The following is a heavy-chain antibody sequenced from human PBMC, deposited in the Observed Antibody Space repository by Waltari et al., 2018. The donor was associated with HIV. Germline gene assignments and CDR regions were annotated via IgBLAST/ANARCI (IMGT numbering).Heavy chain of an antibody. D-gene: IGHD1-26*01. CDR1: GSPFRSYW. Sequence: EVQLLESGGGWVQPGGSLRFSCADSGSPFRSYWMSWRRQAPGKGLEWVANIKQDGSEKHYADSVRGRFTISRDNTKNSLYLQMNSLRAEDTAVYYCAKYSGSYWGAHNWFDPWGQGTLVTVSS. CDR2: IKQDGSEK. V-gene: IGHV3-7*01. J-gene: IGHJ5*02. CDR3: AKYSGSYWGAHNWFDP.